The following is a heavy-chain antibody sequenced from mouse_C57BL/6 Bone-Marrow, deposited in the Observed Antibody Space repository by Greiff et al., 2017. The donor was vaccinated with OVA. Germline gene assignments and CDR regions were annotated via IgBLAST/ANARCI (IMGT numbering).Heavy chain of an antibody. CDR1: GYSFTSYY. CDR2: IYPGSGNT. Sequence: QVQLQQSGPELVKPGASVKISCKASGYSFTSYYIHWVKQRPGQGLEWIGWIYPGSGNTKYNEKFKGKATLTADTSSSTAYMHLSSLTSEDSAVYYCARQYYGSSYLFAYWGQGTLVTVSA. D-gene: IGHD1-1*01. V-gene: IGHV1-66*01. J-gene: IGHJ3*01. CDR3: ARQYYGSSYLFAY.